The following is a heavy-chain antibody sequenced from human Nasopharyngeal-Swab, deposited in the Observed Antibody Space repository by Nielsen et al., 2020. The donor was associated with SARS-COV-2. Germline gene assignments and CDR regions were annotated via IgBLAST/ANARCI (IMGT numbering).Heavy chain of an antibody. CDR3: AKGDDTSGYYYLYGFNM. D-gene: IGHD3-22*01. V-gene: IGHV3-66*01. J-gene: IGHJ3*02. CDR2: IYGGGST. Sequence: WIRQPPGKRLEWVSVIYGGGSTNYADSVKGRFTISRDNSKNTVYLQMNSLGAEDTAVYYCAKGDDTSGYYYLYGFNMWGQGTMVTVSS.